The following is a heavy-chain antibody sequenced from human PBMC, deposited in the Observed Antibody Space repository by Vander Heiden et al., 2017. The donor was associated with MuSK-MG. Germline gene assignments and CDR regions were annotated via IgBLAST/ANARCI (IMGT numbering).Heavy chain of an antibody. Sequence: QVQLQESGPGLVKPSETLSLTCTVSGGSVSSGSYYWSWIRQPPGKGLEWIGYIYYSGSTNYNPALKSRVTISVDTSKKQFSLKMRSVTAADTAVYYYASSRNWGEMSYYWGQGTLVTVSS. CDR2: IYYSGST. J-gene: IGHJ4*02. V-gene: IGHV4-61*01. D-gene: IGHD7-27*01. CDR1: GGSVSSGSYY. CDR3: ASSRNWGEMSYY.